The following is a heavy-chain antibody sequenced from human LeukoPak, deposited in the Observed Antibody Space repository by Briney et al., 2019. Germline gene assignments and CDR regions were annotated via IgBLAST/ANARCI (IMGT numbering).Heavy chain of an antibody. CDR2: INHSGST. V-gene: IGHV4-34*01. J-gene: IGHJ3*02. CDR3: ARESRWLAQDAFDI. CDR1: GGSFSGYY. D-gene: IGHD6-19*01. Sequence: SETLSLTCAVYGGSFSGYYWSWIRQPPGKGLEWIGEINHSGSTNYNPSLKSRVTISVDTSKNQFSLKLSSVTAADTAVYYCARESRWLAQDAFDIWGQGTMVTVSS.